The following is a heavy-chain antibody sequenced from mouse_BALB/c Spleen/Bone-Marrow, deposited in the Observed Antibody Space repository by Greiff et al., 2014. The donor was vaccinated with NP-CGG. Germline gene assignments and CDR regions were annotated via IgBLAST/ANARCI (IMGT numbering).Heavy chain of an antibody. Sequence: EVKVVESGGGLVQPGGSLRLSCATSGFTFSDFYMEWVRQPPGKRLEWIAASRNKAYDYTTEYSASVKGRFIVSRDTSQSILYLQMNALRAEDTAIYYCARGELGTGSFDYWGQGTTLTVSS. V-gene: IGHV7-1*02. CDR1: GFTFSDFY. CDR3: ARGELGTGSFDY. D-gene: IGHD4-1*01. CDR2: SRNKAYDYTT. J-gene: IGHJ2*01.